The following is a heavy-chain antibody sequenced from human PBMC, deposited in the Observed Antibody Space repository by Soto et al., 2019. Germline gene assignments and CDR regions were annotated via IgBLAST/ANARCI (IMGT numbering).Heavy chain of an antibody. CDR3: ASRRLGHSSSREQFDY. CDR2: IYHSGST. Sequence: SETLSLTCAVSGGSISSSNWWSWVRQPPGKGLEWIGEIYHSGSTNCNPSLKSRVTISVDKSKNQFSLKLSSVTAADTAVYYCASRRLGHSSSREQFDYWGHGTLVTVSS. CDR1: GGSISSSNW. V-gene: IGHV4-4*02. J-gene: IGHJ4*01. D-gene: IGHD6-13*01.